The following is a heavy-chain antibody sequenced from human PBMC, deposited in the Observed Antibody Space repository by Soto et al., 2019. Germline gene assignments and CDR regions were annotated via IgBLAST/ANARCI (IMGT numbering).Heavy chain of an antibody. Sequence: EVQVVETGGGLVKPGESLRLSCAASGFTFIYAWMTWVRQAPGKGLEWVGRIRSKTSGEIRDYAAPVKGRFTISRDHSTNTVYLQMNSLKTEDTAVYYCVIDISESGVGELDHWGQGTQVTVSS. CDR1: GFTFIYAW. D-gene: IGHD3-3*01. V-gene: IGHV3-15*01. J-gene: IGHJ4*02. CDR3: VIDISESGVGELDH. CDR2: IRSKTSGEIR.